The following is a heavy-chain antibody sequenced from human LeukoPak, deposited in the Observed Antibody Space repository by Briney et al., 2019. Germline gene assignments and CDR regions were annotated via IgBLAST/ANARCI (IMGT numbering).Heavy chain of an antibody. D-gene: IGHD3-22*01. CDR2: IFYSGTT. V-gene: IGHV4-39*01. Sequence: PSETLSLTCTVSGGSIGTTSYYWGWIRQPPGKGPEWIGSIFYSGTTYYNPSLKSRVSISVDTSRNQFSLKLRSVTAADTAVYYCASHVHGNYYDDSGYSADFEDWGQGTPVTVSS. CDR1: GGSIGTTSYY. CDR3: ASHVHGNYYDDSGYSADFED. J-gene: IGHJ4*02.